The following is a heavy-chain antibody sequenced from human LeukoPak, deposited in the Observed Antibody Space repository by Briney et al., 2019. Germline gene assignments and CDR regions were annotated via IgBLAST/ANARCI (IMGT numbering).Heavy chain of an antibody. CDR2: IYPGDSDT. J-gene: IGHJ5*02. V-gene: IGHV5-51*01. Sequence: GESPKISCKGSGYSFTSYWIGWVRQMPGKGLEWMGVIYPGDSDTRYSPSFQGQVTISADKSISTAYLQWSSLKASDTAMYYCARNGAPGITIFGVGFDPWGQGTLVTVSS. D-gene: IGHD3-3*01. CDR1: GYSFTSYW. CDR3: ARNGAPGITIFGVGFDP.